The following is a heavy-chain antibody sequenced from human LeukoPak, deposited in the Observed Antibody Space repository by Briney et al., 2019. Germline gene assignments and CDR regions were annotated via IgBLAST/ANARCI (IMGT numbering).Heavy chain of an antibody. CDR2: INHSGST. CDR3: ARHLVGTVGTFDY. J-gene: IGHJ4*02. V-gene: IGHV4-34*01. D-gene: IGHD4-23*01. Sequence: SETLSLTCAVYGVSFSGYYWTWIRQPPGKGLEWIGEINHSGSTNYNPYLKSRVTISVDTSKNQFSLKLSSVTAADTAVYYCARHLVGTVGTFDYWGQGTLVTVSS. CDR1: GVSFSGYY.